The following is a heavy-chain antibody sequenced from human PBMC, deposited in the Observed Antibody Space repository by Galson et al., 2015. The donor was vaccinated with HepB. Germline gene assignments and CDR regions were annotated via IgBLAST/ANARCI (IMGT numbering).Heavy chain of an antibody. J-gene: IGHJ4*02. CDR3: ARELSMAARWFDY. V-gene: IGHV3-48*01. CDR2: ISSSSSTI. CDR1: GFTVRNYG. Sequence: SLRLSCAASGFTVRNYGINWVRQAPGKGLEWVSYISSSSSTILYADSVKGRFTISRDHAKNLMFLQMNSLRAEDTAVYYCARELSMAARWFDYWGQGTLVTVSS. D-gene: IGHD6-6*01.